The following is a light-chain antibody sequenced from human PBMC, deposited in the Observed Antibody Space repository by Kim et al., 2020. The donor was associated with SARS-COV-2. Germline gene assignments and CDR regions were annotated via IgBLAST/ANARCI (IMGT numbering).Light chain of an antibody. Sequence: QSVLTQPPSVSGAPGQRVTISCTGSSSNIGTHYDVHWYQQLPGTAPKLLIHGNSNRPSGVPDRFSGSKSGTSASLAITGLQAEDEADYYCQSHDSSLSVVFGGGTQLTVL. J-gene: IGLJ2*01. CDR2: GNS. CDR1: SSNIGTHYD. V-gene: IGLV1-40*01. CDR3: QSHDSSLSVV.